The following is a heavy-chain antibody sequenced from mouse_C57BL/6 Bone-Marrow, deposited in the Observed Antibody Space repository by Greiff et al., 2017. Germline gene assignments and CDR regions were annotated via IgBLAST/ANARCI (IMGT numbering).Heavy chain of an antibody. V-gene: IGHV14-3*01. CDR1: GFNIKNTY. Sequence: EVQLQQSVAELVRPGASVKLSCTASGFNIKNTYMHWVKQRPEQGLEWIGRIDPANGNTKYAPKFQGKATITADTSSNTADLQLSLRTSEDTAIYYFAREGLRRGAWFAYWGQGTLVTVSA. CDR3: AREGLRRGAWFAY. CDR2: IDPANGNT. D-gene: IGHD2-2*01. J-gene: IGHJ3*01.